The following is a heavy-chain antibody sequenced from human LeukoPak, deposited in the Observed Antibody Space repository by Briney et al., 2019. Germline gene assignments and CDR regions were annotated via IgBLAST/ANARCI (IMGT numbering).Heavy chain of an antibody. CDR2: IWYDGSNK. CDR3: ARGVGQLVPPTDY. J-gene: IGHJ4*02. V-gene: IGHV3-33*01. D-gene: IGHD6-13*01. Sequence: PGRSLRLSCAASGFTFSSYGMHWVRQAPGKGLEGVAVIWYDGSNKYYADSVKGRFTISRDNSKNTLYLQMNSLRAEDTAVYYCARGVGQLVPPTDYWGQGTLVTVSS. CDR1: GFTFSSYG.